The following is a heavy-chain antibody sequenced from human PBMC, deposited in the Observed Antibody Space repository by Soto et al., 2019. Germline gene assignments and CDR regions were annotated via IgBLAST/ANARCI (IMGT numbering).Heavy chain of an antibody. V-gene: IGHV3-7*01. CDR3: ARDYLVDSTSWSYYYYMDV. CDR1: GFTFSSYW. D-gene: IGHD2-2*01. Sequence: PGGSLGLSCAASGFTFSSYWMSWVRQAPGKGLEWVANIKQDGSEKYYVDSVKGRFTISRDNAENSLYLQMNSLRAEDTAVYYCARDYLVDSTSWSYYYYMDVWGKGTTVTVSS. CDR2: IKQDGSEK. J-gene: IGHJ6*03.